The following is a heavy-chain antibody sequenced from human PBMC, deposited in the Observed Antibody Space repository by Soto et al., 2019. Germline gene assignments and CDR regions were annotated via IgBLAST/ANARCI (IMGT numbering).Heavy chain of an antibody. J-gene: IGHJ5*02. CDR3: ARERPDGARLDP. Sequence: QVQLQESGPGLVKPSQTLSLPCTVSGGSISSGDYYWSWIRQPPGKGLEWIGYIYHSGSTYYNPSLKSRVTISVNTSKNQFSLKLSSVTAADTAVYYCARERPDGARLDPWGQGTLVPVSS. CDR1: GGSISSGDYY. V-gene: IGHV4-30-4*01. D-gene: IGHD6-6*01. CDR2: IYHSGST.